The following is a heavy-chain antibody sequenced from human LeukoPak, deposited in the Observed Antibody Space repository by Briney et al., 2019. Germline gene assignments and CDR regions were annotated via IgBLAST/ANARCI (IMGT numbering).Heavy chain of an antibody. D-gene: IGHD3-22*01. CDR3: AKEGGSSGHAGYFDN. V-gene: IGHV3-30*04. J-gene: IGHJ4*02. Sequence: GGSLRLSCVASGFILSNNPMHWVRQAPGKRLEWLGFLSPEETNMYADSVKGRFSISRDNSKNTMYMQMNDLRPEDTAVLYCAKEGGSSGHAGYFDNWGQGTLVTVSP. CDR2: LSPEETNM. CDR1: GFILSNNP.